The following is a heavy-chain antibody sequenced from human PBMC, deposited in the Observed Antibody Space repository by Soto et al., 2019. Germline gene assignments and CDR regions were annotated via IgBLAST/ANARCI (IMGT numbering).Heavy chain of an antibody. D-gene: IGHD6-13*01. V-gene: IGHV3-23*01. Sequence: HPGGSLRLSCAASGFTFSSYAMSWVRQAPGKGLEWVSAISGSGGSTYYADSVKGRFTISRDNSKNTLYLQMNSLRAEDTAVYYCAKDRGLRQQLITHYFDYWGQGTLVTVSS. CDR3: AKDRGLRQQLITHYFDY. CDR2: ISGSGGST. J-gene: IGHJ4*02. CDR1: GFTFSSYA.